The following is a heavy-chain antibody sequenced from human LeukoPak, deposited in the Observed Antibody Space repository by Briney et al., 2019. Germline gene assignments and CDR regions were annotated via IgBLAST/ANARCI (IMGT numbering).Heavy chain of an antibody. CDR1: GYTFTSYA. D-gene: IGHD2-15*01. Sequence: ASVKVSCKASGYTFTSYAMHWVRQAPGQRLEWMGWINAGNGNTKYSQKFQGRVTITRDTSASTAYMELSSLRSEDTAVYYCARSWGVVVVAATLDVWGQGTTVTVSS. V-gene: IGHV1-3*01. CDR3: ARSWGVVVVAATLDV. J-gene: IGHJ6*02. CDR2: INAGNGNT.